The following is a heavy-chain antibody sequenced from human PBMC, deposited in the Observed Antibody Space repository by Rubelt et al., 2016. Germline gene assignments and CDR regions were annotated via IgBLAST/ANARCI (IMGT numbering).Heavy chain of an antibody. Sequence: QVQLVQSGAEVKKPGASVKVSCKVSGYTLTELSMNWVRQAHGKGLEWMGGFDPEDGETSYAQKFQGRVTMTEETSTDTAYMELSSLRSEDTAVYYCATDISSGWYYFDYWGQGTLVTVSS. D-gene: IGHD6-19*01. CDR1: GYTLTELS. J-gene: IGHJ4*02. V-gene: IGHV1-24*01. CDR3: ATDISSGWYYFDY. CDR2: FDPEDGET.